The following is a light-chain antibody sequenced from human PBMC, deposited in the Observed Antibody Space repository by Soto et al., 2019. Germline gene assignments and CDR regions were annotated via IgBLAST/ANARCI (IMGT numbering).Light chain of an antibody. CDR3: SSYISSSNPYV. J-gene: IGLJ1*01. CDR1: SSDIGGYNF. V-gene: IGLV2-14*03. CDR2: GVS. Sequence: QSVLTQPASVSGSPGQSITISCTGTSSDIGGYNFVSWYQHHPGKAPRLMIFGVSDRPSGVSDRFSGSKSGNTASLTTSGLQAEDEADYYCSSYISSSNPYVFGTGTKVTVL.